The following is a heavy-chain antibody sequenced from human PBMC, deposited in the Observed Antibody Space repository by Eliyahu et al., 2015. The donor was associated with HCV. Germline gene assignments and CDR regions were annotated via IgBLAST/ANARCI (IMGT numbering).Heavy chain of an antibody. CDR2: LYSSGST. CDR1: GDSISSSTYY. Sequence: QLQLQESGPGLVKPSETLSLTCTVSGDSISSSTYYXGWIRQPPGXGLEWIGNLYSSGSTYYNPSLKSRVTISVDTSKTQFSLKLSSVTAADTAVYYCASVRQPKTSYYDTSGYANQGWFDYWGQGTLVTVSS. J-gene: IGHJ5*01. V-gene: IGHV4-39*01. D-gene: IGHD3-22*01. CDR3: ASVRQPKTSYYDTSGYANQGWFDY.